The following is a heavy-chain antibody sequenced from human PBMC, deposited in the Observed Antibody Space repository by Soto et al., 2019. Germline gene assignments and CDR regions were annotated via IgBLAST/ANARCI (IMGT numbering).Heavy chain of an antibody. CDR3: ATNPGLRFWGYDAFDI. Sequence: GGSLRLSCTASGFTFRSYDMSWVRQAPGKGLEWVSYISSSSSTIYYADSVKGRFTISRDNAKNSLYLQMNSLRAEDTAVYYCATNPGLRFWGYDAFDIWGQGTMVTVSS. D-gene: IGHD3-3*01. CDR2: ISSSSSTI. V-gene: IGHV3-48*01. CDR1: GFTFRSYD. J-gene: IGHJ3*02.